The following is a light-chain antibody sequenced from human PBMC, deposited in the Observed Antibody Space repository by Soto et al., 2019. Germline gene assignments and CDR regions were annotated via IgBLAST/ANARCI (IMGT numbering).Light chain of an antibody. CDR2: DVS. V-gene: IGLV2-14*03. J-gene: IGLJ1*01. CDR3: SSYTTSHAPQIV. CDR1: GSEVGGYNY. Sequence: QSALTQPASVSGSPGQSITLSCTGTGSEVGGYNYVSCYQHHPGKAPKLLIYDVSNRPSGVSNHFSDSKSDNTASLTSSELQPEDEADYDGSSYTTSHAPQIVFGTGTKLTVL.